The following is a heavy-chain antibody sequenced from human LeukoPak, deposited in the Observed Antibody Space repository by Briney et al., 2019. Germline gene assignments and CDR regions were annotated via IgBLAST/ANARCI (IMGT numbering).Heavy chain of an antibody. V-gene: IGHV3-74*01. J-gene: IGHJ3*02. D-gene: IGHD4-23*01. CDR3: ARDKYGGNSNAFDI. CDR2: IGTDGSRT. CDR1: GFTFSSYW. Sequence: GGSLRLSCAASGFTFSSYWMHWVRQVPGKELVWVSRIGTDGSRTTYADYVRGRFTISRDNAKNTLYLQMNSLRAEDTAAYYCARDKYGGNSNAFDIWGQGTLVTVSS.